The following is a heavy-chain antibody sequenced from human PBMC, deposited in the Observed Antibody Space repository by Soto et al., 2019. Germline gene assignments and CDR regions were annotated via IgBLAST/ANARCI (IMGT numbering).Heavy chain of an antibody. CDR3: ARSIAARSTVDY. D-gene: IGHD6-6*01. Sequence: ASVKVSCKASGYTFTAYYMHLVRQAPGQGLEWMGWVNPNSGGTNYAQKFPGRATMTRDTAITTAYMELSRLRSDDTAVYYCARSIAARSTVDYWGQGTLDTVSS. CDR2: VNPNSGGT. J-gene: IGHJ4*01. CDR1: GYTFTAYY. V-gene: IGHV1-2*02.